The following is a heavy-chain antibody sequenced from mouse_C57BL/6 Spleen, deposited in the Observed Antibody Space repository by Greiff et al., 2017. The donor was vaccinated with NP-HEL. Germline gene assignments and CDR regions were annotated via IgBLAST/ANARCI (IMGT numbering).Heavy chain of an antibody. Sequence: QVQLQQSGPELVKPGASVKISCKASGYAFSSSWMNWVKQRPGKGLEWIGRIYPGDGDTNYNGKFKGKATLTADKSSSTAYMQLSSLTSEDSAVYFCAREGSSMRYYAMDYWGQGTSVTVSS. CDR2: IYPGDGDT. D-gene: IGHD2-4*01. J-gene: IGHJ4*01. V-gene: IGHV1-82*01. CDR3: AREGSSMRYYAMDY. CDR1: GYAFSSSW.